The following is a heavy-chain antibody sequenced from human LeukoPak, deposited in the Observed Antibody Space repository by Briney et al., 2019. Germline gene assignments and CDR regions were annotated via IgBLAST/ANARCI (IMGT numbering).Heavy chain of an antibody. Sequence: PSETLSLTCTVSGGSLSRYYGSWLRRPPGQGLEWIGYIDYSGSTNYNPSLKSRVTISVDTSKNQSSLKLSSVTAADTAVYYCARSHLYSCGWDPYGMDVWGQGTTVTVSS. J-gene: IGHJ6*02. CDR3: ARSHLYSCGWDPYGMDV. V-gene: IGHV4-59*01. CDR2: IDYSGST. CDR1: GGSLSRYY. D-gene: IGHD6-19*01.